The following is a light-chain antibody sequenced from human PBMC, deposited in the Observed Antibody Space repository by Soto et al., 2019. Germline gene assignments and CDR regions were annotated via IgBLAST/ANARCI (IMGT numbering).Light chain of an antibody. CDR1: QSVSSSY. Sequence: EMVLTQSPGTLSLSPGERATLSCRASQSVSSSYLAWYQQKPGQAPRLLIYGASSMATGIPDRFSGSGSGTDFTLTISRLEPDDFAVYYCQQYAGTFGQGTRLAIK. CDR2: GAS. CDR3: QQYAGT. J-gene: IGKJ5*01. V-gene: IGKV3-20*01.